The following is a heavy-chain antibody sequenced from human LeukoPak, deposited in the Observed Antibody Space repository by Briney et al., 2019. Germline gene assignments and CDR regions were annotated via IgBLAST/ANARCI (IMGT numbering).Heavy chain of an antibody. CDR3: ARNSSTIVSRIRTAIGFDS. V-gene: IGHV1-46*01. CDR2: INPSGGST. J-gene: IGHJ4*02. D-gene: IGHD5/OR15-5a*01. Sequence: ASVKVSCKASGYTFTSYYMHWVRQAPGQGLEWMGIINPSGGSTSYAQKFQGRVTMTRDTSTSTAYMELSSLRSEDTAIYYCARNSSTIVSRIRTAIGFDSWGQGTRVTVSS. CDR1: GYTFTSYY.